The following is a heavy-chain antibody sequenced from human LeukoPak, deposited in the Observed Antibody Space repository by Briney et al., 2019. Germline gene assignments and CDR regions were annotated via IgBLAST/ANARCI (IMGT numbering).Heavy chain of an antibody. J-gene: IGHJ4*02. CDR3: ARGYYYGSGSYYLDY. CDR1: GGSISSYY. CDR2: IYYSGST. V-gene: IGHV4-59*01. D-gene: IGHD3-10*01. Sequence: SETLSLTCTVSGGSISSYYWSWIRQPPGKGLEWIGYIYYSGSTNYNPSLKSRVTISVDTSKNQFSLKLSSVTAADTAVYYCARGYYYGSGSYYLDYWGQGTLVTVSS.